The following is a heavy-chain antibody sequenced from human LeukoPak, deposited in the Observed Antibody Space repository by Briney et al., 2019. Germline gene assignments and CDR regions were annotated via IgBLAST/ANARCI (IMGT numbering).Heavy chain of an antibody. CDR2: IKQDGSEK. Sequence: GGSLRLSCAASEFTFSSYWMSWVRQAPGKGLEWVADIKQDGSEKYYVDSVKGRFTISRDNAKSSLYLQMNSLRAEDTAVYYCASLSYYFDYRGQGTLVTVSS. CDR1: EFTFSSYW. J-gene: IGHJ4*02. CDR3: ASLSYYFDY. V-gene: IGHV3-7*01.